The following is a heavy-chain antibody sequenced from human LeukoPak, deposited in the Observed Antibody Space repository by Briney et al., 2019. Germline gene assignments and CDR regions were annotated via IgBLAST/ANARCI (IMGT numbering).Heavy chain of an antibody. J-gene: IGHJ4*02. Sequence: ASVKVSCKASGYTFTSYDINWVRQATGQGLEWMGWMNPNSGNTGYAQKFQGRVTITADESTSTAYMELSSLRSEDTAVYYCARGERGYSYGHLDYWGQGTLVTVSS. D-gene: IGHD5-18*01. CDR2: MNPNSGNT. CDR3: ARGERGYSYGHLDY. CDR1: GYTFTSYD. V-gene: IGHV1-8*01.